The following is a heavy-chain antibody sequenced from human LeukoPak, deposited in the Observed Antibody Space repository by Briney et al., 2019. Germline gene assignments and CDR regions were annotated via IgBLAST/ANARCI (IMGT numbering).Heavy chain of an antibody. Sequence: PGGSLRLSCAASGFTFSDYYMSWIRQPPGKGLEWIGEINHSGSTNYNPSLKSRVTISVDTSKNQFSLKLSSVTAADTAVYYCAAGVVVTASRGDWFDPWGQGTLVTVSS. CDR3: AAGVVVTASRGDWFDP. CDR2: INHSGST. J-gene: IGHJ5*02. D-gene: IGHD2-21*02. V-gene: IGHV4-34*08. CDR1: GFTFSDYY.